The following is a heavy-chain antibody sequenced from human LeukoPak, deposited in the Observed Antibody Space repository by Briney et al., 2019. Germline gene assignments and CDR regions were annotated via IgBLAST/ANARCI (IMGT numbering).Heavy chain of an antibody. CDR3: ARVLDIAVAEDY. CDR1: GYTFTGYY. D-gene: IGHD6-19*01. J-gene: IGHJ4*02. CDR2: INPNSGGT. Sequence: ASVKVSCKASGYTFTGYYMHWVRQAPGQGLDWMGRINPNSGGTNYAQKFQGRVTMTRDTAISTAYMELSRLRSDDTAVYCCARVLDIAVAEDYWGQGTLVTVSS. V-gene: IGHV1-2*06.